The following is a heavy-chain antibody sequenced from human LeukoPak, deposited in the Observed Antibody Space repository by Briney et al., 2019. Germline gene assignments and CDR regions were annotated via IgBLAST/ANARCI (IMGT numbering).Heavy chain of an antibody. CDR2: IKDDGSEK. CDR3: VRNLAVAGTCFDS. D-gene: IGHD6-19*01. V-gene: IGHV3-7*03. Sequence: GGSLRLSCAASGFTFSSYWMSWVRQAPGKGLEWVAGIKDDGSEKYYVDSVKGRFTISRDNAKNSLYLQMNSLRAEDTAVYYCVRNLAVAGTCFDSWGQGTLVTVSS. CDR1: GFTFSSYW. J-gene: IGHJ4*02.